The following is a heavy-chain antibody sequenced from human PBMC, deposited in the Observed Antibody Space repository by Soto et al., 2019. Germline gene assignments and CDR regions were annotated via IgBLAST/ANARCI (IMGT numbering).Heavy chain of an antibody. CDR3: GILWWCLLLLNFDY. J-gene: IGHJ4*02. CDR2: ISWNSGSI. CDR1: GFTFDDYA. V-gene: IGHV3-9*01. Sequence: EVQLVESGGGLVQPGRSLRLSCAASGFTFDDYAMHWVRQAPGKGLEWVSGISWNSGSIGYADSVKGRFTISRDNAKNSLYLQMNSLRAEDVNMGVAGILWWCLLLLNFDYWGQGTLVTVSS. D-gene: IGHD2-21*02.